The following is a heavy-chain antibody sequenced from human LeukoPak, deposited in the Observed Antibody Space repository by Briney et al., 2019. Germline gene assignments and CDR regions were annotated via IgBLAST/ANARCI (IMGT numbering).Heavy chain of an antibody. J-gene: IGHJ4*02. D-gene: IGHD3-16*01. CDR1: GGSISSSSYY. CDR3: ARSGKYALETVDRKFDC. Sequence: SETLSLTCTVSGGSISSSSYYWGWIRQPPGKGLEWIGSIYYSGSTYYNPSLKSRVTISVDTSKNQFSLKLTSVTAADTAVYSARSGKYALETVDRKFDCRGQGTLVTVSS. CDR2: IYYSGST. V-gene: IGHV4-39*01.